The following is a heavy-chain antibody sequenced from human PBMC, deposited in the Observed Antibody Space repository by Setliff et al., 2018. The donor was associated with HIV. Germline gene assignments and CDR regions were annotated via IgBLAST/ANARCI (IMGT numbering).Heavy chain of an antibody. CDR1: GGSISSDNW. D-gene: IGHD3-3*02. V-gene: IGHV4-4*02. Sequence: SETLSLTCAVSGGSISSDNWWSWVRQPPGKGLEWIGEIYHSGSTNYNPSLKSRVTISVDTSKNQFSLKLSSVTAEDTAVYYCARGRALGVWGQGTMVTVSS. J-gene: IGHJ3*01. CDR3: ARGRALGV. CDR2: IYHSGST.